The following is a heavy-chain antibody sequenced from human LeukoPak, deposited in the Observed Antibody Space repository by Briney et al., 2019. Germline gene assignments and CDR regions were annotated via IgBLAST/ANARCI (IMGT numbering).Heavy chain of an antibody. D-gene: IGHD2-8*01. CDR2: MNPNSGNT. CDR3: ARVSPLFYYDAFDI. J-gene: IGHJ3*02. Sequence: ASVKVSCKASGYTFTSYDISWVRQATGQGLGWMGWMNPNSGNTGYAQKFQGRVTMTRNTSISTAYMELSSLRSEDTAVYYCARVSPLFYYDAFDIWGQGTMVTVSS. V-gene: IGHV1-8*01. CDR1: GYTFTSYD.